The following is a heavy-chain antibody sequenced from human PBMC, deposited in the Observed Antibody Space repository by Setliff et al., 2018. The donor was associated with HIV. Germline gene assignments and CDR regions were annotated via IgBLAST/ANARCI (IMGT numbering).Heavy chain of an antibody. CDR1: GYSIRSGYY. V-gene: IGHV4-38-2*01. D-gene: IGHD3-9*01. CDR2: MFRTGTS. J-gene: IGHJ6*02. Sequence: SETLSLTCAVSGYSIRSGYYWGWIRQSPGKGLEWIGTMFRTGTSYYNPSLTSRVTISQDTSKNQVSLRLRSVTAADTAVYYCARETQQSYNIVTGYNYYYGIDVWGQGTTVTVSS. CDR3: ARETQQSYNIVTGYNYYYGIDV.